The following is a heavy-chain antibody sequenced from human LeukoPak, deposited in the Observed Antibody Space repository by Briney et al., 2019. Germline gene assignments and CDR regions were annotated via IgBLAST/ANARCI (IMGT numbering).Heavy chain of an antibody. CDR3: ASQLTYYYDSSGARHHSALGYFDY. J-gene: IGHJ4*02. CDR1: GGSFSGYY. CDR2: INHSGST. D-gene: IGHD3-22*01. V-gene: IGHV4-34*01. Sequence: SETLSLTCAVYGGSFSGYYWSWIRQPPGKGLEWIGEINHSGSTNYNPSLKSRVTISVDTSKNQFSLKLSSVTAADTAVYYCASQLTYYYDSSGARHHSALGYFDYWGQGTLVTVSS.